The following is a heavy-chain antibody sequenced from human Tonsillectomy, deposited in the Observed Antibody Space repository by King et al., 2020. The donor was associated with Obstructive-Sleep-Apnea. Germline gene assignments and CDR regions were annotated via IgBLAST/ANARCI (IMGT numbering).Heavy chain of an antibody. Sequence: VQLVESGGGVVQPGRSLRLSCAASGFSFSSYGMHWVRQAPGKGLEGVAVIWYDGSNKYYVDSVKGRFTISRDNSKNTLYLQMNSLGAEDTAVYYCAGDRGDYDILTGFTPDAFDVWGQGTMVTVSS. CDR1: GFSFSSYG. CDR3: AGDRGDYDILTGFTPDAFDV. D-gene: IGHD3-9*01. V-gene: IGHV3-33*01. CDR2: IWYDGSNK. J-gene: IGHJ3*01.